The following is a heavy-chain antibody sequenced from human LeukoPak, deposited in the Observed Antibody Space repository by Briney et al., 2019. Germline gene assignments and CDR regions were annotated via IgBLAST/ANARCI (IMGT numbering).Heavy chain of an antibody. J-gene: IGHJ4*02. Sequence: GGSLRLSCEASGFTFGTYSVNWVPQAPGKGLDWVSSISAGSSYIYYADSVKGRFTISRDNAKNSLYLQMNSLRAEDTAVYYCARGGSSSFSFDYWGQGTLVTVSS. D-gene: IGHD6-13*01. CDR1: GFTFGTYS. CDR2: ISAGSSYI. V-gene: IGHV3-21*01. CDR3: ARGGSSSFSFDY.